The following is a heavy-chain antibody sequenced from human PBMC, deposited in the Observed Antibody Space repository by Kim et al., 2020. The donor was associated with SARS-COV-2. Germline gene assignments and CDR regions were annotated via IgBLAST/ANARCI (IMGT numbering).Heavy chain of an antibody. J-gene: IGHJ3*02. CDR1: GYSFTSYW. Sequence: GESLKISCKGSGYSFTSYWIGWVRQMPGKGLEWMGIIYPGDSDTRYSPSFQGQVTISADKSISTAYLQWSSLKASDTARYYCARHVGSGWFTDAFDIWGQGTMVTVSS. CDR2: IYPGDSDT. V-gene: IGHV5-51*01. D-gene: IGHD6-19*01. CDR3: ARHVGSGWFTDAFDI.